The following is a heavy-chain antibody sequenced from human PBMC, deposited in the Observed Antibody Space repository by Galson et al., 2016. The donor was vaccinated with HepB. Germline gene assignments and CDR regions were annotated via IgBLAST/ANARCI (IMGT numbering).Heavy chain of an antibody. Sequence: SETLSLTCTVSGGSINPYYWTWIQQTPGKGLEWIGSISHTGSTHYNPSLKSRVTISVDTSKNQFSLKLSSVTAADTAVYYCARMSYFDISGYDYYFDYWGQGTLVTVSS. CDR3: ARMSYFDISGYDYYFDY. V-gene: IGHV4-59*01. J-gene: IGHJ4*02. D-gene: IGHD3-22*01. CDR2: ISHTGST. CDR1: GGSINPYY.